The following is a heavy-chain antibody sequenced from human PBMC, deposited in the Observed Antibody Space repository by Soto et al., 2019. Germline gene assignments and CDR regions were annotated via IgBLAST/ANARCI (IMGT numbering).Heavy chain of an antibody. J-gene: IGHJ3*02. D-gene: IGHD1-1*01. CDR2: MSHSGGT. CDR1: GGFVTSGSYY. Sequence: QVQLQQWGAGLLKPSETLSLTCAVYGGFVTSGSYYWSWIRQPPGKGLEWIGEMSHSGGTHFNPSATNRLPISVDTSKNQFTLKMSSVTAADTALYYCARVERGTATTVVDAFDIWGPGRMVTVSS. CDR3: ARVERGTATTVVDAFDI. V-gene: IGHV4-34*01.